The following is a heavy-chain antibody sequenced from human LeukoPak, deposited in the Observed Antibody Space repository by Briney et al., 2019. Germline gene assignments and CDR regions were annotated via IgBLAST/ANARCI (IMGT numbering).Heavy chain of an antibody. J-gene: IGHJ4*02. CDR3: ARGAYYYESAS. CDR1: VASISSYY. Sequence: SETLSLTCTVSVASISSYYWSWIRQPAGKGLEWIGRTYTSGTINYNPSLKSRVTMSVDTSKNQLSLKLSSVTAADTAVYYCARGAYYYESASWGQGALVTVSS. D-gene: IGHD3-22*01. CDR2: TYTSGTI. V-gene: IGHV4-4*07.